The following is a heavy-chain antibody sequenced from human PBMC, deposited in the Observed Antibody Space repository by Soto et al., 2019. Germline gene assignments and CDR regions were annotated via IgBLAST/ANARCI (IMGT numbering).Heavy chain of an antibody. CDR1: GYTFTSYA. V-gene: IGHV1-3*01. CDR3: ARTPYCSSTSCYVGGLDY. J-gene: IGHJ4*02. Sequence: QVPLVQSGAEVKKPGASVKVSCKASGYTFTSYAMHWVRQAPGQRLEWMGWINAGNGNTKYSQKFQGRVTITRDTSASTAYMELSSLRSEDTAVYYCARTPYCSSTSCYVGGLDYWGQGTLVTVSS. CDR2: INAGNGNT. D-gene: IGHD2-2*01.